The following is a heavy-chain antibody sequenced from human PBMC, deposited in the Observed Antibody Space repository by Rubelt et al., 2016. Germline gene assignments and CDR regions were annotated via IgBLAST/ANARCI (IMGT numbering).Heavy chain of an antibody. CDR2: INPNSGGT. Sequence: QVQLVQSGAEVKKPGASVKVSCKASGYTFTGYYMHWVRQAPGQGLEWMGWINPNSGGTNYAQKFQGRVTMTRDTSISTAYMGLSRLRSDDTAVYYCARFAIGGHSSGYLFGYWGQGTLVTVSS. V-gene: IGHV1-2*02. J-gene: IGHJ4*02. CDR1: GYTFTGYY. CDR3: ARFAIGGHSSGYLFGY. D-gene: IGHD3-22*01.